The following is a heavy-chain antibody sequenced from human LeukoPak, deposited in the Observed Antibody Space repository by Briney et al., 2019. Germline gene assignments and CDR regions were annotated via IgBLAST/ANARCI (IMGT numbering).Heavy chain of an antibody. Sequence: PGGSLRLSCAASGFNVSSNYMNWVRQAPGKGLEWVSVIYSGGSTYYADSTYYADSVKGRFTISRDNSKNTVYLQINNLRADDTAVYYCATDCTRHWWFDPWGQGTLVTVSS. CDR2: IYSGGSTYYADST. D-gene: IGHD1-1*01. CDR3: ATDCTRHWWFDP. V-gene: IGHV3-23*01. CDR1: GFNVSSNY. J-gene: IGHJ5*02.